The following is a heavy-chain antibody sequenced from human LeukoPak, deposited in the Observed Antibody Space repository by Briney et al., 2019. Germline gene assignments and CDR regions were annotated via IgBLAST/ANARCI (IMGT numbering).Heavy chain of an antibody. CDR2: ISYDGSNK. CDR1: GLTIITYA. V-gene: IGHV3-30*04. Sequence: PGRSLRLSCAVSGLTIITYAMHWLGQAPGKGLEWVAVISYDGSNKYYAGSVKGRFTISRDNSKNTLYLQMNSPRAEDTAVYYCARVVPDIGLREYATTYYFDYWGQGTLVTVSS. J-gene: IGHJ4*02. D-gene: IGHD2-8*01. CDR3: ARVVPDIGLREYATTYYFDY.